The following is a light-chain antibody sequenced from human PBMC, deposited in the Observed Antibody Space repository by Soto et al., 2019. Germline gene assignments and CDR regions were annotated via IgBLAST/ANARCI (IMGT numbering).Light chain of an antibody. CDR2: RAS. Sequence: VLTQSPGTLSLSPGERATLSCRASQSLGGNLAWYQQKPGQAPRLLIFRASSRATGVPARFSGSGSGTEFTLTISSLQSEDFAVYYCLQYNNWPQTFGQGTKVDIK. CDR3: LQYNNWPQT. CDR1: QSLGGN. J-gene: IGKJ1*01. V-gene: IGKV3-15*01.